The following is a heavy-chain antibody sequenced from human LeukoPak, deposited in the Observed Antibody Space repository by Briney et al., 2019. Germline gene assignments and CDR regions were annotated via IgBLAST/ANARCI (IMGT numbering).Heavy chain of an antibody. Sequence: MTSETLSLTCTVSGGSISSYYWSWIRQPPGKGLEWIGYIYYSGSTNYNPSLKSRVTISVDTSKNQFSLKLSSVTAADTAVYYCARSVVAGYDFWSGYCSPFDYWGQGTLVTVSS. J-gene: IGHJ4*02. CDR1: GGSISSYY. V-gene: IGHV4-59*08. D-gene: IGHD3-3*01. CDR3: ARSVVAGYDFWSGYCSPFDY. CDR2: IYYSGST.